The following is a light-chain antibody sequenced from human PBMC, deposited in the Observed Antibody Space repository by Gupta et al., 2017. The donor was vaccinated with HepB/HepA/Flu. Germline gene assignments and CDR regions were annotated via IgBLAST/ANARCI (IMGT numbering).Light chain of an antibody. Sequence: QSMLTQPPSASGTPGQRVTIPCSASSSNVGSNTVNWYQQLPGTAPKLLIYSDNQRPSGVPDRFSGSKSGTSASLAISGLQSEDESHYYCASRDDSLKGWVFGGGTKVTVL. V-gene: IGLV1-44*01. CDR3: ASRDDSLKGWV. CDR2: SDN. CDR1: SSNVGSNT. J-gene: IGLJ3*02.